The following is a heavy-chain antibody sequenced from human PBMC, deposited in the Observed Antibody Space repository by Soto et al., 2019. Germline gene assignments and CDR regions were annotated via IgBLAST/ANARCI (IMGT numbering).Heavy chain of an antibody. CDR3: AAIGPVWFGPNWFDP. Sequence: ASVKVSCKASGFTFTSSAVQWVRQARGQRLEWIGWIVVGSGNTNYAQKFQERVTITRDMSTSTAYMELSSLRSEDTAVYYCAAIGPVWFGPNWFDPWGQGTLVTVSS. J-gene: IGHJ5*02. D-gene: IGHD3-10*01. CDR2: IVVGSGNT. CDR1: GFTFTSSA. V-gene: IGHV1-58*01.